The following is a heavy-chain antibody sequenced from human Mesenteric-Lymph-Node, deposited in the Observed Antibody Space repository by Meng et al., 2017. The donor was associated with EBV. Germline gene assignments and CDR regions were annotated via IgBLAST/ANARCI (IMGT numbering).Heavy chain of an antibody. Sequence: QPQLPESGPGLVRPSETLSLTCTVSGGSISSSSYYWGWIRQPSGKGLEWIGSIYSGGRTYYSPSLESRVTISVDTSKNQFSLKLNSVTAADTSVYFCASLLIVFGGVIVDYWGQGALVTVSS. CDR1: GGSISSSSYY. CDR2: IYSGGRT. J-gene: IGHJ4*02. D-gene: IGHD3-16*02. V-gene: IGHV4-39*01. CDR3: ASLLIVFGGVIVDY.